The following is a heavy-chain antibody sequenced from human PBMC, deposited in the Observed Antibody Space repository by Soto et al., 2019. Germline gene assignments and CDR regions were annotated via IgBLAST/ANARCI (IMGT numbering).Heavy chain of an antibody. V-gene: IGHV1-18*01. Sequence: ASVKVSCKASGYTFTSYGFSWVRQAPGQGXEWMGWISASNGNTNYAQKLQGRVTMTTDTSTGTAYMELRSLRSDDTATYYRARDSLPYCCDGVCYQGYYYYAMDLWGQGTTVTVSS. CDR3: ARDSLPYCCDGVCYQGYYYYAMDL. J-gene: IGHJ6*02. CDR2: ISASNGNT. CDR1: GYTFTSYG. D-gene: IGHD2-8*01.